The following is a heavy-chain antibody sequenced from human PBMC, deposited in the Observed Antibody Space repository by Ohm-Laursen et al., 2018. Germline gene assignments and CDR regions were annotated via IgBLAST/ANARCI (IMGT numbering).Heavy chain of an antibody. Sequence: GTLSLTCPVSGGAISSYYWSWIRQPAGKGLEWIGRINISGTNYNPSLKSRVTMSVDTSKNQFSLNLSSVTAADTAVYYCAVKYSSSWYPNWFDPWGQGTLVTVSS. CDR3: AVKYSSSWYPNWFDP. J-gene: IGHJ5*02. CDR2: INISGT. D-gene: IGHD6-13*01. CDR1: GGAISSYY. V-gene: IGHV4-4*07.